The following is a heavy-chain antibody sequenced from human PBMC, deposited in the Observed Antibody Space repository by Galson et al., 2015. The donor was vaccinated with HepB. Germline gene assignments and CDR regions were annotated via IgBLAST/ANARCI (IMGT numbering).Heavy chain of an antibody. V-gene: IGHV1-69*13. J-gene: IGHJ6*03. CDR3: ATSLREDYYYYYMDV. Sequence: SVKVSCKASGGTFSSYAISWVRQAPGQGLEWMGGIIPIFGTANYAQKFQGRVTITADESTSTAYMELSSLRSEDTAVYYCATSLREDYYYYYMDVWGKGTTVTVSS. CDR2: IIPIFGTA. CDR1: GGTFSSYA. D-gene: IGHD4-17*01.